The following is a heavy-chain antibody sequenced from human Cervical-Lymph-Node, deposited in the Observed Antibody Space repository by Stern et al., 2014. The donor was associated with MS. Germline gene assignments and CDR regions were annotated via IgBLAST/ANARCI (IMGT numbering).Heavy chain of an antibody. CDR1: GFTFSSHD. V-gene: IGHV3-33*01. CDR3: ARVRFSGYDYFDY. J-gene: IGHJ4*02. D-gene: IGHD5-12*01. Sequence: VQLVESGGGVVQPGRSLRLSCTASGFTFSSHDMHWVRQAPGKGLEWVAHIRYDGSEKHYADSVRGRFTISRDNSKNTVYLQMNSLRVGDTAVYYCARVRFSGYDYFDYWGQGTLVTVSS. CDR2: IRYDGSEK.